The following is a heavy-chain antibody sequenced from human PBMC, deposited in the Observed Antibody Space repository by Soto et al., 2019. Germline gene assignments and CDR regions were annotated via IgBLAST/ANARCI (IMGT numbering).Heavy chain of an antibody. J-gene: IGHJ4*02. CDR3: ARIARHQLPTIDF. D-gene: IGHD2-2*01. CDR2: MNPESRNT. Sequence: QVQLVQSGAEVKEPGASVRVSCKASGYTFTSYDINWVRQATGQGLEWMGWMNPESRNTGYAQKFQGRVTRTRDASISTAYMELTTLRSEGTAVYYCARIARHQLPTIDFWGQGTLVTVSS. V-gene: IGHV1-8*01. CDR1: GYTFTSYD.